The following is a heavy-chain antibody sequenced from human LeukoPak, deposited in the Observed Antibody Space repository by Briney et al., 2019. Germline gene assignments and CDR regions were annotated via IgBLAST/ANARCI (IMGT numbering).Heavy chain of an antibody. V-gene: IGHV4-4*07. CDR1: GASISSYY. D-gene: IGHD1-26*01. CDR3: ARDGYTASYYSLDY. Sequence: SETLSLTCTVSGASISSYYWSWIRQPAGKGLESIGRIYSSGTTNYNPSLKSRVTMSVDMSTNQFSLRLSSVTAADTAIYYCARDGYTASYYSLDYWGQGILVTVSS. J-gene: IGHJ4*02. CDR2: IYSSGTT.